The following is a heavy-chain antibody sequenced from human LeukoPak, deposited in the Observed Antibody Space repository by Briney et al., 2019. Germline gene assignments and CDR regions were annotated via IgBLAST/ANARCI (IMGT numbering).Heavy chain of an antibody. CDR2: IRYDGSNK. CDR1: GFTFSSYG. V-gene: IGHV3-30*02. J-gene: IGHJ4*02. CDR3: PKDRYGYSRGYFDY. D-gene: IGHD5-18*01. Sequence: PGGSLRLSCAASGFTFSSYGMHWVRQAPGKGLEWVAFIRYDGSNKYYADSVKGRFTISRDNSKNPLYLQLNSLRAEDTAVYYCPKDRYGYSRGYFDYWGQGTLVTVSS.